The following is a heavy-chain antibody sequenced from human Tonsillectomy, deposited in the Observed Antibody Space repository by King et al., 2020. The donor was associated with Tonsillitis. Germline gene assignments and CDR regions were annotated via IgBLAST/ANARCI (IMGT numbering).Heavy chain of an antibody. D-gene: IGHD4-17*01. V-gene: IGHV1-69*18. CDR1: GGTFSGYG. CDR3: ARVKEGGYYVAPFDY. J-gene: IGHJ4*02. Sequence: QLVQSGAEVKKPGSSVKVSCKASGGTFSGYGFSWLRQAPGQGLEWLGRIIPLFGATDYAQTFQGRVTITADESTSTAYMDLSSLRSDDTAVYFCARVKEGGYYVAPFDYWGQGTLVTVSS. CDR2: IIPLFGAT.